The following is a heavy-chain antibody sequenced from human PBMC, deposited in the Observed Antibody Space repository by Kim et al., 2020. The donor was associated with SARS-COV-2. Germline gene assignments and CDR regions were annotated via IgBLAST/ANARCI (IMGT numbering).Heavy chain of an antibody. Sequence: SETLSLTCTVSGGSINSYYWNWIRQPPGKGLEWIGYIYYSGITNYNPSLKSRVTISLDKSKNEFSLNLYSVTAADTAVYCCARAVNFDYWGQGALVTVSS. CDR3: ARAVNFDY. CDR1: GGSINSYY. CDR2: IYYSGIT. D-gene: IGHD6-19*01. V-gene: IGHV4-59*01. J-gene: IGHJ4*02.